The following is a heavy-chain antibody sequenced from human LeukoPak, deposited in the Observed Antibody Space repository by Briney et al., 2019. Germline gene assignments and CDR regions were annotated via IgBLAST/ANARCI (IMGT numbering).Heavy chain of an antibody. D-gene: IGHD3-16*01. CDR1: GGSISSGGYS. CDR3: ARGHYGFDP. CDR2: IYHSGST. Sequence: SETLSLTCAVSGGSISSGGYSWSWIRQPPGKGLEWIGYIYHSGSTYYNPSLNGRVTVSVDMSKNQVSLKLTSVTAADTAVYYCARGHYGFDPWGQGTLVTVSS. J-gene: IGHJ5*02. V-gene: IGHV4-30-2*01.